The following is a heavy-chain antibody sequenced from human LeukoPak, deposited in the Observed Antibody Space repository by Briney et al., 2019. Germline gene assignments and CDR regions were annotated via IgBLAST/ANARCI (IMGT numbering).Heavy chain of an antibody. V-gene: IGHV3-23*01. CDR1: GFTFSSYA. CDR3: AKVGQLLFQYYYYMDV. Sequence: GGSLRLSCAASGFTFSSYAMSWVRQAPGKGLEWVSAISGSGGSTYYADSVKGRFTISRDNSKNTLYLQMNSLRAEDTAVYYCAKVGQLLFQYYYYMDVWGKGTTVTVSS. D-gene: IGHD2-2*01. J-gene: IGHJ6*03. CDR2: ISGSGGST.